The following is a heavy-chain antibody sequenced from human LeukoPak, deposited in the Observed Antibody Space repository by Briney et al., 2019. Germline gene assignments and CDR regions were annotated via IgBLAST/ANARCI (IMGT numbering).Heavy chain of an antibody. V-gene: IGHV4-39*01. CDR3: ARHPKDFDN. J-gene: IGHJ4*02. CDR1: GGSITSSSNY. CDR2: IYYSGST. Sequence: PSETLSLTCTVSGGSITSSSNYWGWVRRPPGKGLEWIGSIYYSGSTYYNPSLESRVTISVATSKNQFSLKLNSVTAADTAVYYCARHPKDFDNWGQGTLVTVSS.